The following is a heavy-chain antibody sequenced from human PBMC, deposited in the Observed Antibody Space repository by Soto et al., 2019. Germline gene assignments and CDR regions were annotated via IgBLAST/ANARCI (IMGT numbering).Heavy chain of an antibody. Sequence: QVQLVESGGGVVQPGRSLRLSCAASGFTFNTYVMHWVRQAPGKGLEWVAVISFDGSHKYYADSVQGRLTISRDNSKNTVLVQMTSLRAEDTAVYYCAKGQHCSTTSCYFDYYGMDVWGQGTTVAVSS. V-gene: IGHV3-30*18. CDR3: AKGQHCSTTSCYFDYYGMDV. J-gene: IGHJ6*02. D-gene: IGHD2-2*01. CDR2: ISFDGSHK. CDR1: GFTFNTYV.